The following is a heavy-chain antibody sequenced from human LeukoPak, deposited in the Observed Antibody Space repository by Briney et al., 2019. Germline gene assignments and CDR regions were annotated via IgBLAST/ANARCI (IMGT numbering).Heavy chain of an antibody. J-gene: IGHJ4*02. Sequence: GESLRISCKGSGYTFSSYWIGWVRQMPGKGLEWMGIIYLGDSDTRYSPSLQGQVTISVDTSIGTAYLQWSSLKASDTAIYYCARQNDFRLDYWGQGTLVTVSS. V-gene: IGHV5-51*01. CDR1: GYTFSSYW. D-gene: IGHD3-3*01. CDR2: IYLGDSDT. CDR3: ARQNDFRLDY.